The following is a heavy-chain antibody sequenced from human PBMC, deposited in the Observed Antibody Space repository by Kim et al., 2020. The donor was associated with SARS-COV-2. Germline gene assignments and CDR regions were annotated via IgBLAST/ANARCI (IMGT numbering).Heavy chain of an antibody. Sequence: GSTYYADSGKGRFTISRDTSKNTLYLQMSSLRAEATAVYYCAKDLLCFQHWGQGTLVTVSS. J-gene: IGHJ1*01. D-gene: IGHD2-2*01. CDR3: AKDLLCFQH. V-gene: IGHV3-23*01. CDR2: GST.